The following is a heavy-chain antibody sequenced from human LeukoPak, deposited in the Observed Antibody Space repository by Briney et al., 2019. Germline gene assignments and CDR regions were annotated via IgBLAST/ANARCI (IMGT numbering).Heavy chain of an antibody. CDR3: VRDWGYDSSGYWQKYFDT. D-gene: IGHD3-22*01. CDR2: ITSGSSYI. V-gene: IGHV3-21*01. J-gene: IGHJ4*02. CDR1: GFTFRSYT. Sequence: GGSLRLSCAASGFTFRSYTMNWVRQAPGKGLEWVSSITSGSSYIYYADSVKGRFSISRDNAKNTVYLQMNSLRAEDTAVYYCVRDWGYDSSGYWQKYFDTWGQGTLVTVSS.